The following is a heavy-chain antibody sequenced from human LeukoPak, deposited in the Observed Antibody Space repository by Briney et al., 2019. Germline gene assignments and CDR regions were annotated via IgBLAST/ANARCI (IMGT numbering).Heavy chain of an antibody. CDR1: GGSISSGGYY. CDR2: IYYSGST. CDR3: ARHGLVGGTSRPESNWFGP. D-gene: IGHD1-26*01. V-gene: IGHV4-31*03. J-gene: IGHJ5*02. Sequence: KPSETLSLTCTVSGGSISSGGYYWSWIRQHPGKGLEWIGYIYYSGSTYYNPSLKSRVTISVDTSKNQFSLKLSSVTAADTAVYYCARHGLVGGTSRPESNWFGPWGQGTLVTVSS.